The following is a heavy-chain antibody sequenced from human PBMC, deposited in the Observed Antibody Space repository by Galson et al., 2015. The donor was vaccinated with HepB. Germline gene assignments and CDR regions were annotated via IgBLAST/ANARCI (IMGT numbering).Heavy chain of an antibody. Sequence: SLRLSCAASGFTVSSNYMTWVRQAPGKGLEWVSIMYVGGSTSYVESVKGRFTTSSHNCKNTLYLQMNSLRPEDTAVYYCAKGGIASTSGYATWYFDLWGRGTLVTVSS. CDR2: MYVGGST. V-gene: IGHV3-53*04. CDR1: GFTVSSNY. CDR3: AKGGIASTSGYATWYFDL. J-gene: IGHJ2*01. D-gene: IGHD3-22*01.